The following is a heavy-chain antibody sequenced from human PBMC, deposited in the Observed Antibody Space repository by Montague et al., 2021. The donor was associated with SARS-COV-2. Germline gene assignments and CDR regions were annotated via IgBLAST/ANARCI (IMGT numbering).Heavy chain of an antibody. CDR3: ARSTVTNSPFGFSNKLRSRYNGMDV. CDR1: GGSLSGYH. CDR2: IGPSGST. V-gene: IGHV4-34*01. J-gene: IGHJ6*02. Sequence: ETLSFTCGVSGGSLSGYHWSWIRQPPGRGLEWIGEIGPSGSTNYNPSLKSRVTIAVDTSKNQVSLKLTSVTAADTAVFYCARSTVTNSPFGFSNKLRSRYNGMDVWGQGTTVTVSS. D-gene: IGHD4-17*01.